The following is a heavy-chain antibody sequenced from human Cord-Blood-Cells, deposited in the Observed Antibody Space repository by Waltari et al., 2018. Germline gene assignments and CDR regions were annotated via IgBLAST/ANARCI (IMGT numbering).Heavy chain of an antibody. Sequence: QVQLVQSGAEVKKPGASVKVSCKASGNTFTSYDINWVRQATGQGLEWMGWMNPNSGNPGYAQKFQGRVTITRNTSISTAYMELSSLRSEDTAVYYCAGKYNWNYGDAFEIWGQGTMVTVSS. D-gene: IGHD1-7*01. J-gene: IGHJ3*02. CDR3: AGKYNWNYGDAFEI. V-gene: IGHV1-8*03. CDR1: GNTFTSYD. CDR2: MNPNSGNP.